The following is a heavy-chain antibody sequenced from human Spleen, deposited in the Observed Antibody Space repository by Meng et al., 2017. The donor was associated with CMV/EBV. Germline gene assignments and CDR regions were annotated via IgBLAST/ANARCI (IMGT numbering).Heavy chain of an antibody. D-gene: IGHD3/OR15-3a*01. CDR1: FPFDHFS. CDR2: INPSSTTHI. Sequence: FPFDHFSMNWVRQAPGKGLEWVSNINPSSTTHIYYADSVKGRFTISRDNARNSLFLEMNSLRVEDTAVYYCARLFGTDGNPPYFFDYWGHGTLVTVSS. J-gene: IGHJ4*01. V-gene: IGHV3-21*01. CDR3: ARLFGTDGNPPYFFDY.